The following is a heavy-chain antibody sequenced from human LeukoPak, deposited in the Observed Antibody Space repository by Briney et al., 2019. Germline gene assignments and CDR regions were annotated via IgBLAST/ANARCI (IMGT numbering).Heavy chain of an antibody. J-gene: IGHJ4*02. Sequence: GGSLRLSCAASGFTFSNAWMSWVRQAPGKGLEWVGRIKSKTDGGTTDYAAPVKGRFTISRDDSKNTLYLQMNSLKTEDTAVYYCTTEITYYDYVWGSYRDFDYWGQGTLVTVSS. CDR1: GFTFSNAW. D-gene: IGHD3-16*02. CDR3: TTEITYYDYVWGSYRDFDY. V-gene: IGHV3-15*01. CDR2: IKSKTDGGTT.